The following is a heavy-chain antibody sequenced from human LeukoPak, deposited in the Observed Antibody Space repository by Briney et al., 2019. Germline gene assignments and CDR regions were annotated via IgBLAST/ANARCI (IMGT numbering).Heavy chain of an antibody. D-gene: IGHD3-22*01. CDR1: GGTFSSYA. Sequence: SVKVSCKDSGGTFSSYAISWVRQAPGQGLEWMGGIIPIFGTANYAQKFQGRVTITADESTSTAYMELSSLRSEDTAVYYCARSSYGQNRYYYDSSGQLDYWGQGTLVTVSS. CDR3: ARSSYGQNRYYYDSSGQLDY. CDR2: IIPIFGTA. V-gene: IGHV1-69*13. J-gene: IGHJ4*02.